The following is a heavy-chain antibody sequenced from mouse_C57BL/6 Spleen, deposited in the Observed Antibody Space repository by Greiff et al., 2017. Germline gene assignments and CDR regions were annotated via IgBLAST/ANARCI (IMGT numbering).Heavy chain of an antibody. J-gene: IGHJ4*01. CDR1: GFSLTSYG. Sequence: VQGVESGPGLVAPSQCLSISCTVSGFSLTSYGVAWVRQPPGKGLEWLGVIWGGGSTNYNSALMSSLSISKENSKSQVFLKMNSLQTDDTAMYYCAKHQEYYGSSGAMDYWGQGTSVTVSS. V-gene: IGHV2-9*01. CDR3: AKHQEYYGSSGAMDY. D-gene: IGHD1-1*01. CDR2: IWGGGST.